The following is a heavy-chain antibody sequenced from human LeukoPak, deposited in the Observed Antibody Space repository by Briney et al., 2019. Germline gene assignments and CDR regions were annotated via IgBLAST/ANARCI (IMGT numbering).Heavy chain of an antibody. CDR3: ARGLSVVPAAIFSSGPFDP. CDR1: GYTFTSYD. D-gene: IGHD2-2*01. V-gene: IGHV1-8*01. Sequence: GASVKVSCKDSGYTFTSYDINGVPQATGQGLWWMGWLILNSGNTGYAQKFQGRVTMTRNTSISTAYMELSSLRSEDTAVYYCARGLSVVPAAIFSSGPFDPWGQGTLVTVSS. CDR2: LILNSGNT. J-gene: IGHJ5*02.